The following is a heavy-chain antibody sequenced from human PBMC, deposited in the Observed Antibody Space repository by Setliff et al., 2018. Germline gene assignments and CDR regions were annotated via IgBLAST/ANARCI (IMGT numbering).Heavy chain of an antibody. CDR1: GASINSLTW. J-gene: IGHJ2*01. CDR3: ARTSTGRYFDV. Sequence: PSETLSLTCGVSGASINSLTWWSWVRQPPGKGLEWIGEIYHEGNINNKPSVHYNPSLESRVTMSVDMSKSQVSLNLYSVTAADTAVYYCARTSTGRYFDVWGRGTLVTVSS. CDR2: IYHEGNI. D-gene: IGHD2-2*01. V-gene: IGHV4-4*02.